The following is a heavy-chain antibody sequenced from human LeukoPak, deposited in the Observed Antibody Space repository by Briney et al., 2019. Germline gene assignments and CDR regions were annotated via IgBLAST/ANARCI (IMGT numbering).Heavy chain of an antibody. CDR3: AKCILGAFDI. D-gene: IGHD2-8*01. J-gene: IGHJ3*02. CDR1: GFTFSSYS. V-gene: IGHV3-7*03. Sequence: GGSLRLSCAASGFTFSSYSMNWVRQAPGKGLEWVANINQGGSEKYYVDSVKGRFTISRDNAKNSLYLEMNSLRAEDTALYYCAKCILGAFDIWGQGTMVTVSS. CDR2: INQGGSEK.